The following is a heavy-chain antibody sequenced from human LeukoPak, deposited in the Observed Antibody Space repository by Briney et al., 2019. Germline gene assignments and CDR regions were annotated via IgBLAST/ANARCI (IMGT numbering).Heavy chain of an antibody. CDR1: GFTFSSYS. CDR2: ISSSSSYI. J-gene: IGHJ4*02. V-gene: IGHV3-21*01. Sequence: GGSLRLSCAASGFTFSSYSMNWVRQAPGKGLEWVSSISSSSSYIYYADSVKGRFTISRDNAKNSLYLQMNSLRAEDTAVYYCARGAYSSSFCFDYWGQGTLVTVSS. D-gene: IGHD6-6*01. CDR3: ARGAYSSSFCFDY.